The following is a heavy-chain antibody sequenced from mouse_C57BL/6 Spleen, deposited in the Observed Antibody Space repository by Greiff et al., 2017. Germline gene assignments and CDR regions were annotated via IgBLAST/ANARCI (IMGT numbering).Heavy chain of an antibody. CDR3: ARDGVYGYDEFAY. Sequence: EVHLVESGGGLVKPGGSLKLSCAASGFTFSSYAMSWVRQTPEKRLEWVATISDGGSYTYYPDNVKGRFTISRDNAKNNLYLQMSHLKSEDTAMYYCARDGVYGYDEFAYWGQGTLVTVSA. D-gene: IGHD2-2*01. CDR2: ISDGGSYT. V-gene: IGHV5-4*01. J-gene: IGHJ3*01. CDR1: GFTFSSYA.